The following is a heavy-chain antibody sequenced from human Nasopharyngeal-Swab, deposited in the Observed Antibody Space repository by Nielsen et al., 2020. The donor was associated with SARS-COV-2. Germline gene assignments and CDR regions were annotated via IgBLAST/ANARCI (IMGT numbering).Heavy chain of an antibody. V-gene: IGHV6-1*01. CDR3: ARGSQGTRWS. CDR1: GDSVSSNTAA. J-gene: IGHJ5*02. Sequence: SETLSLTCAISGDSVSSNTAAWSWIRQSPSSGLEWLGRTWYRSKWHYDYAESVKSRITINPDTTKNQFYLQLNSVTPEDTAVYYCARGSQGTRWSWGQGTLVTVSS. D-gene: IGHD2-15*01. CDR2: TWYRSKWHY.